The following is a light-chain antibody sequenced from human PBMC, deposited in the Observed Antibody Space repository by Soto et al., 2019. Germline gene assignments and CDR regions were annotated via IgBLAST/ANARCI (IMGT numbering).Light chain of an antibody. CDR1: QGIRND. Sequence: DIEMTQTPSSLSESVRDRVTVSCLASQGIRNDLGWYQQKPGKAPKRLIYAASSLQSGVRSRFSGSGSGIDFTLTISSLQPEDFATDYCQQSYSTPFTFGPGTKVDTK. CDR3: QQSYSTPFT. V-gene: IGKV1-39*01. CDR2: AAS. J-gene: IGKJ3*01.